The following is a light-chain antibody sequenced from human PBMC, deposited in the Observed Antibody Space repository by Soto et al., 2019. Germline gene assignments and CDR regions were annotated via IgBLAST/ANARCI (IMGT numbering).Light chain of an antibody. V-gene: IGLV1-40*01. J-gene: IGLJ1*01. CDR3: QSYDSSVNGYV. CDR2: DNT. Sequence: QSVLTQPPSLSGAPGQRVTISCTGSSSNIGAGYDVHWYQQLPGAAPKLLIYDNTIRPSGVPDRFSGSKSGTSASLAITGLQTEDEADYFCQSYDSSVNGYVFASGTKVTVL. CDR1: SSNIGAGYD.